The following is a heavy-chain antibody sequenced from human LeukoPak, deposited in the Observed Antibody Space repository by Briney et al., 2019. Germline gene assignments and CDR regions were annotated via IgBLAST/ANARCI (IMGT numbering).Heavy chain of an antibody. D-gene: IGHD3-10*01. V-gene: IGHV4-39*07. CDR2: IYYSGST. Sequence: KTSETLSLTCTVSGGSISSSSYYCGWIRQPPGKGLEWIGSIYYSGSTYYNPSLKSRVTISVDTSKNQFSLKLSSVTAADTAVYYCAAPYYYGSGSYFNYYYMDVWGKGTTVTVSS. J-gene: IGHJ6*03. CDR1: GGSISSSSYY. CDR3: AAPYYYGSGSYFNYYYMDV.